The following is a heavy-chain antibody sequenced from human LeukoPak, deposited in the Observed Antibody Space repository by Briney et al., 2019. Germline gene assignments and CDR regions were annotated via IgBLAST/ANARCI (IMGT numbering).Heavy chain of an antibody. Sequence: GGSLRLSCAASGFTFSSYEMNWVRQAPGKGLEWVSYISSSGNPIYYADSVKGRFTISRDNAKNSLYLQMDSLSAEDTAVYYCARGDTIQQRDDALDIWGRGTMVTVSS. V-gene: IGHV3-48*03. CDR3: ARGDTIQQRDDALDI. J-gene: IGHJ3*02. CDR1: GFTFSSYE. CDR2: ISSSGNPI. D-gene: IGHD1-1*01.